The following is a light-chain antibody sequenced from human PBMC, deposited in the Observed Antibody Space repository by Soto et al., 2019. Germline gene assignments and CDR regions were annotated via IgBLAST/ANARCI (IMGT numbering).Light chain of an antibody. Sequence: DIQMTQSPSSLSASVGDRVTITCQASQDISNYLNWYQQKPGKAPKLLIYDASNLETGVPSRFSGSGSGTDFTFTIIRLQPEDIATYYCQQYDNLPTFGGGTKVEIK. V-gene: IGKV1-33*01. CDR3: QQYDNLPT. CDR2: DAS. J-gene: IGKJ4*01. CDR1: QDISNY.